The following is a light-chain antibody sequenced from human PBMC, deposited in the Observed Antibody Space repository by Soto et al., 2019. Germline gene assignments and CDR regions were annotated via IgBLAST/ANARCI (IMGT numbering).Light chain of an antibody. CDR2: AAS. CDR1: QDISKN. J-gene: IGKJ4*01. V-gene: IGKV1-12*01. Sequence: DIQMTQSPSSLSASVGARVTITCRASQDISKNLAWYQQIPGKAPKLLIFAASTLQSGVPSRFSASGSGTYFILTVGGLQPEDAATYYCQQTKGFPPTFGGGTKVDIK. CDR3: QQTKGFPPT.